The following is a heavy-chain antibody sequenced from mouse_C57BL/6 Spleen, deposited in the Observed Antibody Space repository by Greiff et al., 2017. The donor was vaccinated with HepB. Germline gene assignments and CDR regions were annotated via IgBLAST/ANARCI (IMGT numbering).Heavy chain of an antibody. CDR1: GYSFTDYN. D-gene: IGHD1-1*01. J-gene: IGHJ4*01. CDR2: INPNYGTT. CDR3: GRGGGGYYGDYAMDY. V-gene: IGHV1-39*01. Sequence: VQLQQSGPELVKPGASVKISCKASGYSFTDYNMNWVKQSNGKSLEWIGVINPNYGTTSYNQKFKGKATLTVDQSSSTAYMQLNSLTSEDSAVYCGGRGGGGYYGDYAMDYWGQGTSVTVSS.